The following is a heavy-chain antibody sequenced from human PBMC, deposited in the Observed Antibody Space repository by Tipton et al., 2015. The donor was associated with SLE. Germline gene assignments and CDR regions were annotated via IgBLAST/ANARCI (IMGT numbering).Heavy chain of an antibody. CDR3: ARGWGSWPYYFDY. V-gene: IGHV4-59*01. CDR2: IYYSGST. CDR1: GASISSSY. Sequence: TLSLTCTVSGASISSSYWSWIRQPPGKGLEWIGYIYYSGSTIHNPSLKSRVTMSVDTSKNQFSLKLSSVTAADTAVYYCARGWGSWPYYFDYWGQGTLVTVSS. D-gene: IGHD6-13*01. J-gene: IGHJ4*02.